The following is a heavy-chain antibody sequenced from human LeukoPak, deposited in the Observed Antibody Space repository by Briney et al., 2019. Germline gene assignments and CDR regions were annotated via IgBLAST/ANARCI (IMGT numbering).Heavy chain of an antibody. Sequence: GGSLRLSCAAPGFNFNSHWMHWVRQGPGKGLVWVSRIDVDGSITNYADSVKGRFTISRDNAKKSLYLQMNRLRAEDTAVYYCERDLSWNQIDYWGQGSLVSVSS. CDR1: GFNFNSHW. J-gene: IGHJ4*02. CDR2: IDVDGSIT. D-gene: IGHD1-1*01. CDR3: ERDLSWNQIDY. V-gene: IGHV3-74*01.